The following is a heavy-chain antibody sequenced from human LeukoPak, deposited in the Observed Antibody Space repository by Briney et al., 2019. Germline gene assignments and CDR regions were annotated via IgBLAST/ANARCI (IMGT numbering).Heavy chain of an antibody. Sequence: SETLSLTCAVSGGSISTGGYSWSWIRQPPGRGLEWIGYIYPSGNTYYNPSLKSRVTISIDRSKNQFSLKLTSVTAADTAVYYCARVKPSTSSLQYYFDYWGQGTLVTVSS. J-gene: IGHJ4*02. D-gene: IGHD6-6*01. CDR2: IYPSGNT. V-gene: IGHV4-30-2*01. CDR3: ARVKPSTSSLQYYFDY. CDR1: GGSISTGGYS.